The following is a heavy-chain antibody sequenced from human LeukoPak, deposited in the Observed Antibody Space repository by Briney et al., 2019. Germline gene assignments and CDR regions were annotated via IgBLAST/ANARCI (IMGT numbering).Heavy chain of an antibody. CDR1: GYSISSYV. CDR3: VKDQTSYYGSGSYPDF. V-gene: IGHV3-23*01. CDR2: ISGSGEST. J-gene: IGHJ4*02. Sequence: PGRSLRLFCTASGYSISSYVMSWVRQSPGKGLEEVSAISGSGESTYYADSVKGRFTISRDNSKSTLYLHMNSLRADDTAVYYCVKDQTSYYGSGSYPDFWGQGTLVTVSS. D-gene: IGHD3-10*01.